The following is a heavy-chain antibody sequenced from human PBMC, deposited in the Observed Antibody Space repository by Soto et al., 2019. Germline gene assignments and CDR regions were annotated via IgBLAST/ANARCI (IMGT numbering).Heavy chain of an antibody. CDR2: IYWDDDK. Sequence: QITLKESGPPLVKPTQTLTLTCTISGLSLSTSGVGVGWIRQPPGKALEWLALIYWDDDKRYSPFLKSRLTITKDTSKNQVVLTVTNMDPMDTATYYCAHSSHGSGMNWFDPWGQGTLVTVSS. J-gene: IGHJ5*02. CDR1: GLSLSTSGVG. D-gene: IGHD3-10*01. CDR3: AHSSHGSGMNWFDP. V-gene: IGHV2-5*02.